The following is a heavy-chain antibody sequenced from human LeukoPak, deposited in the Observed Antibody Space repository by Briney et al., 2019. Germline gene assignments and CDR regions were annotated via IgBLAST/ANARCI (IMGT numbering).Heavy chain of an antibody. CDR3: ARFGGRAAAGN. V-gene: IGHV4-39*07. J-gene: IGHJ4*02. Sequence: SSETLSLTCTVSGGSISTSTYSWGWIRQPPEKGLEWIGSIYYSGSIYSNPSLKSRVSISVDTSKNQFSLKLSSVTAADTAVYYCARFGGRAAAGNWGQGTLVTVSS. D-gene: IGHD6-13*01. CDR1: GGSISTSTYS. CDR2: IYYSGSI.